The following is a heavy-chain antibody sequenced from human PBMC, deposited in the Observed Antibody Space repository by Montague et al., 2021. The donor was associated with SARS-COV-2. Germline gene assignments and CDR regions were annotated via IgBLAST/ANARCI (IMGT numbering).Heavy chain of an antibody. D-gene: IGHD6-13*01. J-gene: IGHJ4*02. CDR1: GFTFGDYY. V-gene: IGHV3-11*03. CDR2: ISSGSHYT. CDR3: ARIFLVEPHGIALYYFDY. Sequence: SLRLSCAASGFTFGDYYMTWVRQAPGKRLEWISDISSGSHYTNYADSVRGRFTISRDDAKKSLYLDMDSLRAEDTAVYYCARIFLVEPHGIALYYFDYWGQGALVTVSS.